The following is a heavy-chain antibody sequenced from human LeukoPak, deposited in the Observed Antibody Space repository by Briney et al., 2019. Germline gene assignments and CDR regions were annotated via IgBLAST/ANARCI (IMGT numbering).Heavy chain of an antibody. J-gene: IGHJ4*02. D-gene: IGHD6-19*01. V-gene: IGHV3-9*01. CDR2: ISWDSDRI. Sequence: GRSLRLSCAASGFTLEDYAMYWVRQAPGKGLEWVSSISWDSDRIDYADSVKGRFTISRDNSKKTVYLQMNSLRAEDTAAYYCAKYRSNIAVRTPFDYWGRGTLVTVSS. CDR3: AKYRSNIAVRTPFDY. CDR1: GFTLEDYA.